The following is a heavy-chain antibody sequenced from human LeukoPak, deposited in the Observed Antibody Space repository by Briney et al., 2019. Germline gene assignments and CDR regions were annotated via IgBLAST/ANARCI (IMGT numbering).Heavy chain of an antibody. CDR3: ARSDYYDSSGYYFYYFDY. CDR2: IIPIFGTA. D-gene: IGHD3-22*01. J-gene: IGHJ4*02. Sequence: GASVKVSCKASGGTFSIYAISWVRQAPGQGLEWMGGIIPIFGTANYAQKFQGRVTITADESTSTAYMELSSLRSEDTAVYYCARSDYYDSSGYYFYYFDYWGQGTLVTVSS. CDR1: GGTFSIYA. V-gene: IGHV1-69*13.